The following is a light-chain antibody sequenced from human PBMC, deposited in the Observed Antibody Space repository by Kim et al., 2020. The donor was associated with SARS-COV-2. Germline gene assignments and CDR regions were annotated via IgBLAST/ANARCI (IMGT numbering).Light chain of an antibody. V-gene: IGKV3-20*01. CDR1: QSVSSSF. CDR2: DSS. J-gene: IGKJ2*01. CDR3: QHFGGSSYT. Sequence: VLTQSPDTLSSSPGERATLSCRASQSVSSSFLAWYQQKPGQAPTRLIYDSSTRATGIPDRFTGSGSGTDFTLTIGRLAPEDFALYFCQHFGGSSYTFGQGTKLEI.